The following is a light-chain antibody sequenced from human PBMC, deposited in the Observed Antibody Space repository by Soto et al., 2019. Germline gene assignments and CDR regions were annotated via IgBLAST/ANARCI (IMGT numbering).Light chain of an antibody. CDR1: QGISSY. V-gene: IGKV1-8*01. Sequence: AIRMTQSPSSLSASTGDRVTITCQASQGISSYLAWYQQKPGKAPKLLIYAASTLQSGVPSRFSGSGSGTDCTLTISCLQSEDVAVYYCQQYSKWTITLGQGTRLEIK. CDR2: AAS. CDR3: QQYSKWTIT. J-gene: IGKJ5*01.